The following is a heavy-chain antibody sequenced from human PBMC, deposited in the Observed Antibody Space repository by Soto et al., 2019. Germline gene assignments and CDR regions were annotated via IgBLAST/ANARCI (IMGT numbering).Heavy chain of an antibody. CDR2: INPNSGGT. CDR3: ARDPTDYSSSWYDGFDY. V-gene: IGHV1-2*04. D-gene: IGHD6-13*01. Sequence: QVQLVQSGAEVKKPGASVKVSCKASGYTFTGYYMHWVRQAPGQGLEWMGWINPNSGGTNYAQKFQGWVTMTRDTSISTAYMELSRLRSDDTAVYYCARDPTDYSSSWYDGFDYWGQGTLVTVSS. J-gene: IGHJ4*02. CDR1: GYTFTGYY.